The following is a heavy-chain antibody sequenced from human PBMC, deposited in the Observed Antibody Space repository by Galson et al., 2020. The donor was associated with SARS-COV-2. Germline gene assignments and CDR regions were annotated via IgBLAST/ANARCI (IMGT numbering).Heavy chain of an antibody. J-gene: IGHJ4*02. V-gene: IGHV4-4*07. CDR2: MYISGST. Sequence: ETSETLSLTCTVSGDSISNNYWNWIRQPAGKGLEWIGRMYISGSTNYNPSLRSRVTMSLDTSKNQFSLKLNSVTAADTAVYYCARDENYGLFDYWGQGTLVTVS. CDR3: ARDENYGLFDY. D-gene: IGHD1-7*01. CDR1: GDSISNNY.